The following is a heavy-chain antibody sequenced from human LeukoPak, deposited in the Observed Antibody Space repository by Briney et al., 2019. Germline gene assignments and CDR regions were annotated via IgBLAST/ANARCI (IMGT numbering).Heavy chain of an antibody. Sequence: SQTLSLTCAISGDSVSSNSAAWNWIRQPPGKGLEWIGYIYYSGSTNYNPSLKSRVTISVDTSKNQFSLKLSSVTAADTAVYYCARRWEYYFDYWGQGTLVTVSS. CDR1: GDSVSSNSAA. J-gene: IGHJ4*02. D-gene: IGHD1-26*01. CDR3: ARRWEYYFDY. CDR2: IYYSGST. V-gene: IGHV4-59*08.